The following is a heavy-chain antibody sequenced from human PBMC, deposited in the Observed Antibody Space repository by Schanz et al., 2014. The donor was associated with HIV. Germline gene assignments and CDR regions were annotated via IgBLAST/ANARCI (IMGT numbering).Heavy chain of an antibody. Sequence: QVQLQESGPGLVKPSETLALTCTVSGDSITNQYWSWIRQAPGKGLEWIGYFHDSGNNNYSPSLRSRVTRVGGSVKDQFYLRLKSVTAADTAVYFCARVIGGSGSYWPFDYWGPGALVTVSS. V-gene: IGHV4-59*11. CDR1: GDSITNQY. J-gene: IGHJ4*02. CDR2: FHDSGNN. CDR3: ARVIGGSGSYWPFDY. D-gene: IGHD3-10*01.